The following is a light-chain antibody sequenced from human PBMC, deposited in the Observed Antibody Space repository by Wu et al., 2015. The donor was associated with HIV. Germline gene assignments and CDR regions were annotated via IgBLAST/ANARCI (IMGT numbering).Light chain of an antibody. CDR2: AAS. V-gene: IGKV1-27*01. Sequence: DIQMTQSPSSLSASVGDRVTITCRASQDIHTYLAWYQQKSGEVPKLLIYAASSLHSGVPPRFSGSGSGRDFTLTISSLQPEDIATYYCQKYNTAPWTFGQGTKVEMK. CDR3: QKYNTAPWT. J-gene: IGKJ1*01. CDR1: QDIHTY.